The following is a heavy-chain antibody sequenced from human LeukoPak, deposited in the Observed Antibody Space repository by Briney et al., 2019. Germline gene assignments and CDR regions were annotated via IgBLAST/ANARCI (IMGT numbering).Heavy chain of an antibody. V-gene: IGHV3-48*02. CDR3: ARTAWYSSVGGAFYI. J-gene: IGHJ3*02. D-gene: IGHD6-19*01. Sequence: QPGGSLRLSCAASGFTVSPNYMSWLRQAPGKGREWVSYITTSSSTIYYADSVKGRFTISRDNAKNSPYLQMNSLRDEDTAVYYCARTAWYSSVGGAFYIWGQGTMVTVSS. CDR1: GFTVSPNY. CDR2: ITTSSSTI.